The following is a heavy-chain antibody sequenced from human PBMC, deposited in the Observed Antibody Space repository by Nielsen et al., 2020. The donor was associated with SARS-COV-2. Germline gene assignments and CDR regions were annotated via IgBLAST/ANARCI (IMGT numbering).Heavy chain of an antibody. CDR3: ARGYYTVDY. Sequence: SETLSLPCTVSGGSMNNYYWSWIRQPPGKGLEWIGYMFYNGRTNYSPSLRSRVTMSVDASKKHFSLKLWSVTAADTARYYCARGYYTVDYWGQGIEVTVSS. J-gene: IGHJ4*02. V-gene: IGHV4-59*01. CDR1: GGSMNNYY. CDR2: MFYNGRT. D-gene: IGHD3-3*01.